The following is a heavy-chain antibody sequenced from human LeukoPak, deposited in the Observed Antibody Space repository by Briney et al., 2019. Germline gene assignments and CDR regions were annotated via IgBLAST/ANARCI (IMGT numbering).Heavy chain of an antibody. CDR2: ISGSGGST. V-gene: IGHV3-23*01. Sequence: GGSLRLSCAASGFTFSSYAMSWVHQAPGKGLEWVSAISGSGGSTYYADSVKGRFTISRDNSKNTLYLQMNSLRAEDTAVYYCAKDRGFHNWFDPWGQGTLVTVSS. CDR1: GFTFSSYA. J-gene: IGHJ5*02. CDR3: AKDRGFHNWFDP.